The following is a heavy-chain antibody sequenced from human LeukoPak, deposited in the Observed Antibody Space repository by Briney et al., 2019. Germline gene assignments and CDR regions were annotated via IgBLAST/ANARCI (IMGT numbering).Heavy chain of an antibody. D-gene: IGHD6-13*01. CDR1: GGSVISSSYN. CDR3: ARHSSSWYMNTFDY. CDR2: INFSGNT. J-gene: IGHJ4*02. Sequence: PSETLSLTCTVSGGSVISSSYNWGWIRQPPGKGLEWIGNINFSGNTHYNASLKSRVTISVDTSKNQFSLKLNSVTAADTAVYYCARHSSSWYMNTFDYWGKGTLVTVSS. V-gene: IGHV4-39*01.